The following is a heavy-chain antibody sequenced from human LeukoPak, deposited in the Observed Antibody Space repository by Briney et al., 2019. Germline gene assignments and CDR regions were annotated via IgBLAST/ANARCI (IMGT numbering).Heavy chain of an antibody. Sequence: GGSLRLSCVASGFTFSEYAMNWVRQAPGKGLEWVAGVSGGGDTTYYADSVKGHLTISRDNSKNTLYLQLNSLRAEDTAVFYCAKDSVARNGVYAAFDIWGQGTMVTVSS. CDR3: AKDSVARNGVYAAFDI. CDR2: VSGGGDTT. V-gene: IGHV3-23*01. CDR1: GFTFSEYA. J-gene: IGHJ3*02. D-gene: IGHD2-8*01.